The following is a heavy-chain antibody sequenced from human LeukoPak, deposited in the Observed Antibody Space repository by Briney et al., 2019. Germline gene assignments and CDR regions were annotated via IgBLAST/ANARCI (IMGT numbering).Heavy chain of an antibody. CDR1: GGSFSGYY. V-gene: IGHV4-34*01. J-gene: IGHJ5*02. D-gene: IGHD6-13*01. CDR3: ARGHILYSSSSNWFDP. Sequence: PSETLSLTCAVYGGSFSGYYWSWIRQPPGKGLEWIGEINHSGSTNYNPSLKSRVTISVDTSKNHFSLKLSSVTAADTAVYYCARGHILYSSSSNWFDPWGQGTLVTVSS. CDR2: INHSGST.